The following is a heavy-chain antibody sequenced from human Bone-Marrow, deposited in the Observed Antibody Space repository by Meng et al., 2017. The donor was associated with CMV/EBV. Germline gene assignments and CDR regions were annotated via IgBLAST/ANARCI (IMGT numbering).Heavy chain of an antibody. CDR2: IYYSGST. J-gene: IGHJ6*01. D-gene: IGHD3-9*01. CDR1: GGSISSSSYY. Sequence: GSLRLSCTVSGGSISSSSYYWGWIRQPPGKGLEWIGSIYYSGSTYYNPSLKSRVTISVDTSKNQFSLKLSSVTAADTAVYYCARHGDILTGYYYYYYYGMDVWGQGTTVTVSS. CDR3: ARHGDILTGYYYYYYYGMDV. V-gene: IGHV4-39*01.